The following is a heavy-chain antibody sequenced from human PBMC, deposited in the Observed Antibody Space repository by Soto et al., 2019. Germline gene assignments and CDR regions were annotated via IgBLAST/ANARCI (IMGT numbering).Heavy chain of an antibody. Sequence: SETLSLTCTVSGVSITRHHWTWIRQPPGTGLEYIGYVYYSGNTNYNPSLKSRVTISVDTSTSTAYMELRSLRSDDTAVYYCARTLAVAFPDYYGMDVWGQGTTVTVSS. J-gene: IGHJ6*02. CDR2: VYYSGNT. D-gene: IGHD6-19*01. CDR3: ARTLAVAFPDYYGMDV. CDR1: GVSITRHH. V-gene: IGHV4-59*11.